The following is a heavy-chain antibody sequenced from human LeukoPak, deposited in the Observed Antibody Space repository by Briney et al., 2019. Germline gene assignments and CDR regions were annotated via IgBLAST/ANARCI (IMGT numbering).Heavy chain of an antibody. J-gene: IGHJ4*02. V-gene: IGHV4-4*02. D-gene: IGHD5-24*01. Sequence: SETLSLTCAVSGGSISSGNWWSWVRQPPGKGLEWIGEIYHSGSTNYNPSLKSRVTISVDKSKNQFSLELSSVTAADTAVYYCAREGRAGYNLGYWGQGTLVTVSS. CDR1: GGSISSGNW. CDR2: IYHSGST. CDR3: AREGRAGYNLGY.